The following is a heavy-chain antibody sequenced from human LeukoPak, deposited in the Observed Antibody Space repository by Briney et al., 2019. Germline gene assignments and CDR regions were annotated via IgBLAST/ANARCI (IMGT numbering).Heavy chain of an antibody. CDR2: SNDPGGST. CDR1: GVTFSSNA. CDR3: ATTSETRGRYTSDY. Sequence: WESLSLSCAASGVTFSSNAMYWVWLAPGPGKGLDSFSNDPGGSTAYADSVMGRFTISRENTTNTQYLQLTNPRAEDTAVYYCATTSETRGRYTSDYWGQGSLVTVSS. D-gene: IGHD1-26*01. J-gene: IGHJ4*02. V-gene: IGHV3-23*01.